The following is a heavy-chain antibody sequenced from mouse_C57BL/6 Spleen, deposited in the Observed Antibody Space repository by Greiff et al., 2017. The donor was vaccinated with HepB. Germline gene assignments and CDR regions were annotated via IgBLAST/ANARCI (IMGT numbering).Heavy chain of an antibody. Sequence: VQLQQPGAELVKPGASVKLSCKASGYTFTSYWMHWVKQRPGQGLEWIGMIHPNSGSTNYNEKFKSKATLTVDQSSSTAYMQLSSLTSEDSAVYYCARGGNWDRFAYWGQGTLVTVSA. CDR2: IHPNSGST. J-gene: IGHJ3*01. D-gene: IGHD4-1*01. CDR3: ARGGNWDRFAY. V-gene: IGHV1-64*01. CDR1: GYTFTSYW.